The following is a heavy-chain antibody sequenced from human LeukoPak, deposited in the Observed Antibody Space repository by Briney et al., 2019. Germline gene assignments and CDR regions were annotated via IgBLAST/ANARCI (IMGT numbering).Heavy chain of an antibody. CDR1: GFSFSSYE. J-gene: IGHJ4*02. CDR3: ARDSGPLGDGH. D-gene: IGHD4-17*01. Sequence: GGSLRLSCAASGFSFSSYEMNWVRQAPGKGLEWVSYISDNGRTIYYADSVKGRFTISRDNAKNSLYPQMSSLRAEDTAVYYCARDSGPLGDGHWGQGTQVTVSS. CDR2: ISDNGRTI. V-gene: IGHV3-48*03.